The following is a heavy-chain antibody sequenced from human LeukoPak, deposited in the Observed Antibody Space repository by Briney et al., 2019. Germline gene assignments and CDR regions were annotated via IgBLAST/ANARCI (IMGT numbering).Heavy chain of an antibody. CDR3: AGHDFDLPMIYSFFVH. CDR1: GYTFTKYY. Sequence: GAPVKVSCKASGYTFTKYYMNWVRQAPGQGLEWMGIMHPTGDSTNYAQKFQGRVTLTRDTSTGTFYMELSSLTSEDTAVYYCAGHDFDLPMIYSFFVHWGQGTLVTVSS. V-gene: IGHV1-46*01. D-gene: IGHD3-3*01. CDR2: MHPTGDST. J-gene: IGHJ5*02.